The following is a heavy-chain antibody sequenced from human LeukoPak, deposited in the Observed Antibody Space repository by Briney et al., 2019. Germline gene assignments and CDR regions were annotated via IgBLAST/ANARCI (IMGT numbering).Heavy chain of an antibody. CDR1: GFTFSSYA. J-gene: IGHJ4*02. D-gene: IGHD3-9*01. V-gene: IGHV3-23*01. CDR2: VSGSGSNT. CDR3: AKMNVLTGYYTPNFDF. Sequence: PGGSLRLSCAASGFTFSSYAMSWVRQAPRKGLEWVSVVSGSGSNTDYADSVKGRFTISRDNSKNTLYLQMSSLSAGDTAVYYCAKMNVLTGYYTPNFDFWGQGTLVTVSS.